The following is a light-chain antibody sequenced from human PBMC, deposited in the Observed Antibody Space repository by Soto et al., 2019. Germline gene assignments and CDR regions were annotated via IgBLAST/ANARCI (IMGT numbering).Light chain of an antibody. CDR3: QSYDSSLSVLYV. CDR2: GNT. CDR1: SSNIGAGYE. V-gene: IGLV1-40*01. J-gene: IGLJ1*01. Sequence: QCGLTQPLSVSRAPGQRVTISCNGSSSNIGAGYEVHWFQQLPGTAPKLLIYGNTNRPSGVPDRFSGSKSDTSASLAITGLQPEDEADYYCQSYDSSLSVLYVFGTGTKVTVL.